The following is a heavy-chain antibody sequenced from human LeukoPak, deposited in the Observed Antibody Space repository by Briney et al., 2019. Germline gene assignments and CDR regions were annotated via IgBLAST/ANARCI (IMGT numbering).Heavy chain of an antibody. J-gene: IGHJ4*02. CDR3: TGDFNHFDQ. Sequence: GGSLRLSCEASGFTFSLYWMTWVRQAPGKGLEWVANIKPDGSDQYYLDSVKGRFTISRDNAKNSLYLQMNSLRVEDTAVYYCTGDFNHFDQWGQGTRVTVSS. CDR1: GFTFSLYW. V-gene: IGHV3-7*01. CDR2: IKPDGSDQ.